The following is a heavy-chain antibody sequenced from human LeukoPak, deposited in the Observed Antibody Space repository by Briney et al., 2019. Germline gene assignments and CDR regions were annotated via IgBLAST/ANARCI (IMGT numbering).Heavy chain of an antibody. D-gene: IGHD3-10*01. J-gene: IGHJ6*02. Sequence: GGSLRLSCAASGFTFSSYAMSWVRQAPGKGLEWVAFIRYDGSNKYYADSVKGRFTISRDNSKNTLYLQMNSLRAEDTAVYYCARSMVRGPLPYYGMDVWGQGTTVTVSS. CDR2: IRYDGSNK. V-gene: IGHV3-30*02. CDR1: GFTFSSYA. CDR3: ARSMVRGPLPYYGMDV.